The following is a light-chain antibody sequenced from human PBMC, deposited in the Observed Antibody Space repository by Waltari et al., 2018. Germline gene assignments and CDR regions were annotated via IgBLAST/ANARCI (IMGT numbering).Light chain of an antibody. CDR2: GTS. CDR3: QQYNNWPPYT. V-gene: IGKV3-15*01. J-gene: IGKJ2*01. Sequence: EIVMTQSHATLSVSPGERATLPCRASRSVSSNLAWYQQNPGQAPRLLIYGTSTRATGIPARFSGSGSGTEFTLTISSLQSEDFAVYYCQQYNNWPPYTFGQGTKLEIK. CDR1: RSVSSN.